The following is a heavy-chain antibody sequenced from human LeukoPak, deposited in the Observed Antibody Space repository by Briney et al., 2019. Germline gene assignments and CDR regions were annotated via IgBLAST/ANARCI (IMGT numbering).Heavy chain of an antibody. CDR3: ARLGGSMLGDYYYGMDV. Sequence: GASVKVSCKASGGTFSSYAISWVRQAPGQGLEWMGRIIPILGIANYAQKFQGRVTITADKSTSTAYMELSSLRSEDTAVYYCARLGGSMLGDYYYGMDVWGQGTTVTVSS. CDR1: GGTFSSYA. V-gene: IGHV1-69*04. CDR2: IIPILGIA. J-gene: IGHJ6*02. D-gene: IGHD3-10*02.